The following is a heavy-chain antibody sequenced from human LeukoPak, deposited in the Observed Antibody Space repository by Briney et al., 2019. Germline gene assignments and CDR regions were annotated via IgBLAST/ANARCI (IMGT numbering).Heavy chain of an antibody. CDR1: EFTFSTYA. D-gene: IGHD3-3*01. Sequence: QPGGSLRLSCAASEFTFSTYALHWVRQAPGKGLEYVSAISGNGGSTYYAISVKGRFAISRDNSKNTVYLQMGSLRAEDMAVYYCARDRAGFWSGYLDYWGQGTLVTVSS. J-gene: IGHJ4*02. V-gene: IGHV3-64*01. CDR3: ARDRAGFWSGYLDY. CDR2: ISGNGGST.